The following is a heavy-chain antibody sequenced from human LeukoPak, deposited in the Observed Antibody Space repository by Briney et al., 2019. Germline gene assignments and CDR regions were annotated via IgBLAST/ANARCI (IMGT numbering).Heavy chain of an antibody. D-gene: IGHD3-22*01. CDR1: GGPTSSYY. CDR2: IYYSGST. Sequence: KPSETLSLTCTGSGGPTSSYYWSWIRQPPGKGREWIGNIYYSGSTNYNPNLKSRVTISVETSKNQFSLKLSSVTAADTAVYYCARDGSSGYYNYYYMDVWGKGTTVTVSS. CDR3: ARDGSSGYYNYYYMDV. J-gene: IGHJ6*03. V-gene: IGHV4-59*01.